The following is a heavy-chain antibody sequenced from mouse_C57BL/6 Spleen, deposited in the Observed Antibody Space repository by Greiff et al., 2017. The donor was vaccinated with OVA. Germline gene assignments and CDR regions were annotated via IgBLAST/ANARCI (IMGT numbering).Heavy chain of an antibody. Sequence: VQLKESGPELVKPGASVKISCKASGYAFSSSWMNWVKQRPGKGLEWIGRIYPGDGDTNYNGKFKGKATLTADKSSSTAYMQLSSLTSEDSAVYFCARLYYGGDYFDYWGQGTTLTVSS. CDR1: GYAFSSSW. CDR3: ARLYYGGDYFDY. V-gene: IGHV1-82*01. CDR2: IYPGDGDT. D-gene: IGHD2-1*01. J-gene: IGHJ2*01.